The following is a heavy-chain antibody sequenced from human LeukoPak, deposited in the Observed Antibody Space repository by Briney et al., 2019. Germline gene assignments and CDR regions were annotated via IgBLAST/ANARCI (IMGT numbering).Heavy chain of an antibody. J-gene: IGHJ6*02. Sequence: SETLSLTCAVYGGSFSGYYWSWIRQPPGKGLEWIGEINHSGSTNYNPSLKSRVTISVDTSKNQFSLKLSSVTAADTAVYYCARGGGNNLNLVRGVSRDYYGMDVWGQGTTVTVSS. V-gene: IGHV4-34*01. CDR2: INHSGST. CDR1: GGSFSGYY. CDR3: ARGGGNNLNLVRGVSRDYYGMDV. D-gene: IGHD3-10*01.